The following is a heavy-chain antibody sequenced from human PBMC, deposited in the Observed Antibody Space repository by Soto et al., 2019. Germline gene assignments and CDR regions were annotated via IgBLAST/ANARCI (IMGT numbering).Heavy chain of an antibody. V-gene: IGHV3-21*01. CDR1: GFTFSSYS. J-gene: IGHJ3*02. D-gene: IGHD2-15*01. CDR2: ISSSSSYI. Sequence: GGSLRLSCAASGFTFSSYSMNWVRQAPGKGLEWVSSISSSSSYIYYADSVKGRFTISRDNAKNSLYLQMNSLRAEDTAVFYCARVAFPDIVVVVAATRLERRGTDAFDIWGQGTMVTVSS. CDR3: ARVAFPDIVVVVAATRLERRGTDAFDI.